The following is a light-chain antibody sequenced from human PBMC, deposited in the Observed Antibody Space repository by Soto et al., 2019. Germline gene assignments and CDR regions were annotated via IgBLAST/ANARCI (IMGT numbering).Light chain of an antibody. J-gene: IGLJ1*01. V-gene: IGLV1-47*01. CDR2: RNN. Sequence: QSVLTQPPSASGTPGQGVTISCSGSTSNIGSNYVYWYQQLPGTAPKLLIYRNNQRPSGVPDRFSGSKSGTSASLAISGLRSDDEADNFCATWDDSLNRFYVFATGSEVTV. CDR3: ATWDDSLNRFYV. CDR1: TSNIGSNY.